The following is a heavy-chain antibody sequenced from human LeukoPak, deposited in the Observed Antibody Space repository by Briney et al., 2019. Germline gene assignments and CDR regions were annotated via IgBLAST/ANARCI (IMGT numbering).Heavy chain of an antibody. CDR3: AKDRYSNYDLSGY. J-gene: IGHJ4*02. Sequence: PGGSLRLSCAASGFTFSSYAMHWVRQAPGKGLEWVAVISYDGSNKYYADSVKGRFTISRGNSKNTLYLQMNSLRAEDTAVYYCAKDRYSNYDLSGYWGQGTLVTVSS. CDR1: GFTFSSYA. V-gene: IGHV3-30-3*01. CDR2: ISYDGSNK. D-gene: IGHD4-11*01.